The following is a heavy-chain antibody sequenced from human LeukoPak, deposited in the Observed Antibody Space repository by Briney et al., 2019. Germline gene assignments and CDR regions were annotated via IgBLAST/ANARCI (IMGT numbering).Heavy chain of an antibody. J-gene: IGHJ6*03. CDR3: ARSYSEYYYYYYYMDV. CDR2: IYYSGST. Sequence: SETLSLTCTVSGGSISSYYWSWIRQPPGKGLEWIGYIYYSGSTNYNPSLKSRVTISVGTSKNQFSLKLSSVTAADTAVYYCARSYSEYYYYYYYMDVWGKGTTVTVSS. D-gene: IGHD1-26*01. V-gene: IGHV4-59*01. CDR1: GGSISSYY.